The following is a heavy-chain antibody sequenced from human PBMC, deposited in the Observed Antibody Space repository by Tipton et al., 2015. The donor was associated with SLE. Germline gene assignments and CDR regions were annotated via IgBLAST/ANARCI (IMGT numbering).Heavy chain of an antibody. Sequence: SLRLSCAASGLTVSSKHMSWVRQAPGKGLEWVSLIYSGGSTYHADSVRGRFSSSRDNFKNMLYLQMNSLSIEDTAVYYCGASGDAYSLEYWGQGTLVTVSS. CDR2: IYSGGST. D-gene: IGHD2-21*01. CDR3: GASGDAYSLEY. J-gene: IGHJ4*02. V-gene: IGHV3-53*05. CDR1: GLTVSSKH.